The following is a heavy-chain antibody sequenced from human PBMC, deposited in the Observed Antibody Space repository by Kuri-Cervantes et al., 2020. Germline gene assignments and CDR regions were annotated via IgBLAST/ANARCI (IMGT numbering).Heavy chain of an antibody. CDR1: SGSFSGYY. Sequence: SETLSLTCTVHSGSFSGYYWSWIRQPPGKGLEWIGEINHSGSTNYSPYLKIRVTISVDTSKNHFSLKLNSVTAADTAVYYCARFNDPGGSSPGRGFDYWGQGTLVTVSS. V-gene: IGHV4-34*01. J-gene: IGHJ4*02. CDR3: ARFNDPGGSSPGRGFDY. CDR2: INHSGST. D-gene: IGHD2-15*01.